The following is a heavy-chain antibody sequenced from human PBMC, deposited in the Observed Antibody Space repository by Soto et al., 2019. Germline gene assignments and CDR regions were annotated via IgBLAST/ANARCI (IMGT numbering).Heavy chain of an antibody. CDR3: TRDENGGNAGSLYNY. Sequence: EVQLVESGGGLVQPGGSLRLSCAASRFTFSSYWMSWVRQAPGKGLEWVGNAKPDGSETYYVDSVMGRFTISRDNAKNTLKLLISSLRAEDAAGKDWTRDENGGNAGSLYNYWVQGNMVTVCS. CDR1: RFTFSSYW. J-gene: IGHJ4*02. V-gene: IGHV3-7*04. CDR2: AKPDGSET. D-gene: IGHD2-15*01.